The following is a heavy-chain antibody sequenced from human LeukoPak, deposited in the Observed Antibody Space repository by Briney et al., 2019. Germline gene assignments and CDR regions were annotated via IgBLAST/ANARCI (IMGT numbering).Heavy chain of an antibody. D-gene: IGHD2-15*01. CDR1: GFTFSSYR. J-gene: IGHJ4*02. CDR3: ASQGYCSGGSCYGGGIDY. CDR2: IWYDGSTK. Sequence: GGSLRLSRAGFGFTFSSYRMHWGRQAPGEGLEWVAVIWYDGSTKYYADAVKGRCTISRDNSKNTLYLQMNSLRAEDTAVYYCASQGYCSGGSCYGGGIDYWGQGTLVTVSS. V-gene: IGHV3-33*01.